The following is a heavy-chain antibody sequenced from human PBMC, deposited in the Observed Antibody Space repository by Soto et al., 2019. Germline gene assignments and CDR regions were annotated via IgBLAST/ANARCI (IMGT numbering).Heavy chain of an antibody. J-gene: IGHJ4*02. V-gene: IGHV3-21*01. CDR1: GFTFSEYR. D-gene: IGHD5-12*01. CDR3: ARARGNDWYSDY. CDR2: ITHSGTYV. Sequence: DVQLVESGGGLFRPGGSLRLSCPASGFTFSEYRMSWVRQAPGKGLEWVSSITHSGTYVYYADSVKGRFTISRDSASNSLFLQMTSLRAEDTAVYHCARARGNDWYSDYWGQGTLVTVSS.